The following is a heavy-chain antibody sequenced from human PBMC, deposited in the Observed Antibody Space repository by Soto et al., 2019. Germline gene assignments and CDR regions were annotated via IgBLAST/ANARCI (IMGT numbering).Heavy chain of an antibody. CDR3: ARDNDGGNPRFDY. CDR2: IWYGGSDK. J-gene: IGHJ4*02. CDR1: GFTFSNYG. Sequence: QVQLVESGGGVVQPGRSLRLSCAASGFTFSNYGMHWVRQAPGQGLEWVAVIWYGGSDKYYAHSVKGRFTISRDNSNNMLFLQINSLTAEDTAVYYWARDNDGGNPRFDYCGQGTLVTVAS. D-gene: IGHD2-15*01. V-gene: IGHV3-33*01.